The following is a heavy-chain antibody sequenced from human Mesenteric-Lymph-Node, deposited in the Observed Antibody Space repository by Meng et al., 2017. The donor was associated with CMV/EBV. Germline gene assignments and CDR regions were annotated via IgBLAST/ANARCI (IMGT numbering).Heavy chain of an antibody. J-gene: IGHJ4*02. CDR2: INSDGSST. CDR1: GFTFSSYW. Sequence: GESLKISCAASGFTFSSYWRHWVRQAPGKGLVWVSRINSDGSSTTYADSVKGRFTISRDNAKNTLYLQMNSLRAEDTAVYYCAKDKSYYDFWSGYYDFDYWGQGTLVTVSS. CDR3: AKDKSYYDFWSGYYDFDY. V-gene: IGHV3-74*01. D-gene: IGHD3-3*01.